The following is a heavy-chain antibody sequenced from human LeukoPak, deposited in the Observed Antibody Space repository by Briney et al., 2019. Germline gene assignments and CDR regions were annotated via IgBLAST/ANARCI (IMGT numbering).Heavy chain of an antibody. CDR2: ISSRSSTI. CDR1: GFTFSSNS. Sequence: PGGSLRLSCAASGFTFSSNSMNWVRQAPGKGLGWVSYISSRSSTIYYADSVKGRFTISRDNATNSLYLQMNSLRAEDTAVYYCARGAGSGRNHFDYWGQGTLVTVSS. J-gene: IGHJ4*02. D-gene: IGHD6-19*01. CDR3: ARGAGSGRNHFDY. V-gene: IGHV3-48*01.